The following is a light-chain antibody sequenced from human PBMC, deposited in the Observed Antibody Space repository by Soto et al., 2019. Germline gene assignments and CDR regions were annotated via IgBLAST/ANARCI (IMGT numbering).Light chain of an antibody. Sequence: EIVLTQSPGTLSLSPGERATLSCRASQSVRSERLAWYQQKRGQAPTLLIFDASSRASGTPERFSGSGSGTDFTLTISRLEPEDFVVYYCQEYDGAPPITFGLGTRLEIK. CDR2: DAS. CDR1: QSVRSER. J-gene: IGKJ5*01. V-gene: IGKV3-20*01. CDR3: QEYDGAPPIT.